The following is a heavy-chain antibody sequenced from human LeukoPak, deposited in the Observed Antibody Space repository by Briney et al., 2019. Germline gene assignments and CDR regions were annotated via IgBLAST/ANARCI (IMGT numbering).Heavy chain of an antibody. Sequence: GGSLRLSCAASGFIVSNYWMHWVRQAPGQGLVWVSLIRSDGIYTNYADSVKGRFTISRDNAENTLYLQMNSLRAEDTAVYYCARDLYGDYGIDYWGQGTLVTVSS. J-gene: IGHJ4*02. CDR3: ARDLYGDYGIDY. CDR2: IRSDGIYT. V-gene: IGHV3-74*01. CDR1: GFIVSNYW. D-gene: IGHD4-17*01.